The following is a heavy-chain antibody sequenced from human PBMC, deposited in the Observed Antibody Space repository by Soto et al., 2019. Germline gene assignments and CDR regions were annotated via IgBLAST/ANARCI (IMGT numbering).Heavy chain of an antibody. CDR1: GVTVSSKY. D-gene: IGHD2-15*01. CDR2: IQSGGPT. V-gene: IGHV3-66*01. Sequence: PRGYLRLSCAASGVTVSSKYMSWGRQAPGKGLEWVSLIQSGGPTYYADSVKGRFTISRDTSENTVHLQMDSLRAEDTAVYYCARDDVLCDGGRCYRVPLDVWSKGTTVIGSS. J-gene: IGHJ6*04. CDR3: ARDDVLCDGGRCYRVPLDV.